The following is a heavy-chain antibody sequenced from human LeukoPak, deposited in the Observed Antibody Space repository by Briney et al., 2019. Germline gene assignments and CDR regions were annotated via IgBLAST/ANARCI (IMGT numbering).Heavy chain of an antibody. CDR1: GGPISSGSYY. D-gene: IGHD3-10*01. J-gene: IGHJ6*03. Sequence: PSETLSLTCTVSGGPISSGSYYWSWIRQPAGKGLEWIGRIYTSGSTNYNPSLKSRVTISVDTSKNQFSLKLSSVTAADTAVYYCARDSVDDYYYYYMDVWGKGTTVTVSS. CDR2: IYTSGST. CDR3: ARDSVDDYYYYYMDV. V-gene: IGHV4-61*02.